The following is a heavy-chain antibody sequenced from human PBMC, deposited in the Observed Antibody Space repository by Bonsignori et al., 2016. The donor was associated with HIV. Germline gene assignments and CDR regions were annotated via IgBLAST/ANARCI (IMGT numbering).Heavy chain of an antibody. CDR1: GGTFSSYA. D-gene: IGHD3-10*01. J-gene: IGHJ4*02. Sequence: QVQLVQSGAEVKKPGSSVKVSCKASGGTFSSYAISWVRQAPGQRLEWMGGIIPILSITDYPQKFQGRVTITADESSNTAYLELRSLRSDDTAVYYCTRDPVWDGSGNFYYFDQWGQGSLVTVSS. V-gene: IGHV1-69*04. CDR3: TRDPVWDGSGNFYYFDQ. CDR2: IIPILSIT.